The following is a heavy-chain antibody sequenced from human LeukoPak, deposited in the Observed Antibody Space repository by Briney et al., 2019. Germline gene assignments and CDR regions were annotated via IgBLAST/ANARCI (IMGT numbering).Heavy chain of an antibody. CDR2: INYNNSTI. J-gene: IGHJ2*01. D-gene: IGHD6-19*01. Sequence: PGGSLRLSCAASGFTFSTYNINWVRQAPGEGLEWVSYINYNNSTIYYADSVKGRFTISRYNAKNSLYLQMNSLRAEDTAVYYCARDLQVRSSGWDWYFDLWGSGTLVTVSS. V-gene: IGHV3-48*01. CDR1: GFTFSTYN. CDR3: ARDLQVRSSGWDWYFDL.